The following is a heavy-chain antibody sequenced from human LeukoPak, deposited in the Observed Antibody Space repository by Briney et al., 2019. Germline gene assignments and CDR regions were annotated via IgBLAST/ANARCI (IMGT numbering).Heavy chain of an antibody. J-gene: IGHJ6*02. CDR2: IYYSGST. D-gene: IGHD5-18*01. V-gene: IGHV4-59*08. Sequence: SETLSLTCTVSGGSISSYYWSWIRQPPGKGLEWIGYIYYSGSTNYNPSLKSRVTISVDTSKNQFSLKLSSVTAADTAVYYCARLYSYGPRYYYYYGMDVWGQGTTVTVSS. CDR1: GGSISSYY. CDR3: ARLYSYGPRYYYYYGMDV.